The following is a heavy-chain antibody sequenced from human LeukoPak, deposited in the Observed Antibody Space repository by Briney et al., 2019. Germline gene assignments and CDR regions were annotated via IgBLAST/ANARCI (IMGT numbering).Heavy chain of an antibody. CDR3: AKARCSSSDCYFPDY. D-gene: IGHD2-2*01. CDR2: ISGSGGST. Sequence: GGSLRLSCAASGLTVSSNYMSWVRQAPGKGLEWVSTISGSGGSTYYADSVKGRFTISRDNSKNTLYLQMSSLRAEDTAVYYCAKARCSSSDCYFPDYWGQGTLVPVSS. J-gene: IGHJ4*02. V-gene: IGHV3-23*01. CDR1: GLTVSSNY.